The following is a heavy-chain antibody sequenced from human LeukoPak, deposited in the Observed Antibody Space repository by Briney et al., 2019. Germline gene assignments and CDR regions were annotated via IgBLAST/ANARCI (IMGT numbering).Heavy chain of an antibody. D-gene: IGHD5-24*01. Sequence: GGSLRLSCLASKFTFNNYAMTWVRQAPGKGLEWVSSISGSGDNMDYADSVKGRFTISRDNSKNTLYLQINTLRAEDTAIYYCAKDCGWLHFCSWGQGTLVTVSS. CDR2: ISGSGDNM. CDR3: AKDCGWLHFCS. V-gene: IGHV3-23*01. CDR1: KFTFNNYA. J-gene: IGHJ1*01.